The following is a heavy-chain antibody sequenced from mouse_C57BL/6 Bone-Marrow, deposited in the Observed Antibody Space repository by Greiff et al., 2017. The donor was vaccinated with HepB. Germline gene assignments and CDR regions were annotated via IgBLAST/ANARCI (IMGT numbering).Heavy chain of an antibody. CDR1: GFTFSSYA. CDR3: TRDRGLSFAY. Sequence: EVQLVESGEGLVKPGGSLKLSCAASGFTFSSYAMSWVRQTPEKRLEWVAYISSGGDYIYYADTVKGRFTISRDNSRNTLYLQMSSLKSEDTAMYYCTRDRGLSFAYWGQGTLVTVSA. D-gene: IGHD2-2*01. CDR2: ISSGGDYI. V-gene: IGHV5-9-1*02. J-gene: IGHJ3*01.